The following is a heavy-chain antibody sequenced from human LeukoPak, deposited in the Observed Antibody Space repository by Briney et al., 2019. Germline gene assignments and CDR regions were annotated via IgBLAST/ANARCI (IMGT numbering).Heavy chain of an antibody. D-gene: IGHD6-13*01. J-gene: IGHJ4*02. V-gene: IGHV4-4*07. CDR2: IYASGST. Sequence: SETLSLTCTVSGGSIRSQYWSWIRQPAGRGLEWLGRIYASGSTNYSPSLKSRVTMSLDTSKNQFSLKLFSVTAADTAVYFCARDVSSWPFFDSWGRGTQVTVSS. CDR3: ARDVSSWPFFDS. CDR1: GGSIRSQY.